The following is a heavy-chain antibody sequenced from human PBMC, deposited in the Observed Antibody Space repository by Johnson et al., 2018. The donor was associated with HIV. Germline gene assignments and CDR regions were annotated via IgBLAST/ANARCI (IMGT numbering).Heavy chain of an antibody. CDR3: ARVVVVIASGGTDAFDI. V-gene: IGHV3-23*04. CDR2: ISGSGGST. Sequence: VQLVESGGGVVQPGRSLRLSCAVSGFTFSSYAMSWVRQAPGKGLEWVSAISGSGGSTYYADFVKGRFTISRDNSKNTLYLQMNSLRAEDTAVYYCARVVVVIASGGTDAFDIWGQGTMVTVSS. D-gene: IGHD2-21*01. CDR1: GFTFSSYA. J-gene: IGHJ3*02.